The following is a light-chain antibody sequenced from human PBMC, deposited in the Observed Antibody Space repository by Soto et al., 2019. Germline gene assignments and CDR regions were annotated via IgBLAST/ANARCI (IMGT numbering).Light chain of an antibody. CDR2: GAS. J-gene: IGKJ5*01. CDR1: QSVSSN. CDR3: QQRSNWIT. V-gene: IGKV3-11*01. Sequence: EIVLTQSPATLSVSPGERATLSCRASQSVSSNLAWYQQKPGQAPRLLIYGASTRATGIPARFSGSGSGTDFTLTISSLEPEDFAVYYCQQRSNWITFGQGTRLEI.